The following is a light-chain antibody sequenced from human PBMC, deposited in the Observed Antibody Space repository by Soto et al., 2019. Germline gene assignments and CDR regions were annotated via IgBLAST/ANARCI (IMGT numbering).Light chain of an antibody. CDR1: QGIRND. CDR3: QHYNSYSEA. CDR2: AAS. V-gene: IGKV1-17*01. Sequence: DIQITQSPSSVSASVGDRVTMTCRASQGIRNDLGWYQQKPGKAPKRLIYAASSLQSGVPSRFSGSGSGTEFTLTISSLQPDDFATYYCQHYNSYSEAFGQGTKVDIK. J-gene: IGKJ1*01.